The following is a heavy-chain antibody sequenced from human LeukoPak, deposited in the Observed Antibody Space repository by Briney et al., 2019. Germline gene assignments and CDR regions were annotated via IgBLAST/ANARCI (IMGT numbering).Heavy chain of an antibody. Sequence: PGGSLRLSCAASGFSFSSYAMHWVRQAPGKGLEWVAVISYDGNNKYYADSVKGRFTISRDNSKNTLYLQMSSLRAEDTAVYYCARAALSSGWKAGVNYWGQGTLVTVSS. CDR2: ISYDGNNK. V-gene: IGHV3-30*04. CDR1: GFSFSSYA. CDR3: ARAALSSGWKAGVNY. J-gene: IGHJ4*02. D-gene: IGHD6-19*01.